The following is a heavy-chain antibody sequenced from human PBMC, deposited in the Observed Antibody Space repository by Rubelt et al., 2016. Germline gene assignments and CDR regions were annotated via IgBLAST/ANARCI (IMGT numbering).Heavy chain of an antibody. D-gene: IGHD4-17*01. J-gene: IGHJ3*02. CDR2: IRGSGGSS. CDR3: GRDPNGDFFGAFDM. V-gene: IGHV3-23*01. Sequence: LESGGGFVQPGGSLRLACAASGFTFSSFAMIWVRQTPEKGLEWVSGIRGSGGSSLYADSVKGRFTISRENSKNTLYLQMNDLRAEDTALYYCGRDPNGDFFGAFDMWGRGTLVTVSS. CDR1: GFTFSSFA.